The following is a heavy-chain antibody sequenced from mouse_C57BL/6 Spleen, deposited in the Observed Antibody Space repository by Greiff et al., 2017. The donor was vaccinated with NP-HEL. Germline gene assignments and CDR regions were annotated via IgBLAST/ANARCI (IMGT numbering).Heavy chain of an antibody. CDR2: INPSSGYT. CDR1: GYTFTSYT. V-gene: IGHV1-4*01. J-gene: IGHJ4*01. Sequence: QVQLQQSGAELARPGASVKMSCKASGYTFTSYTMHWVKQRPGQGLEWIGYINPSSGYTKYNQKFKDKATLTADQSSSTAYMQLSSLTSEDSAVYYCARYDYDVMDYRGQGTSVTVPS. CDR3: ARYDYDVMDY.